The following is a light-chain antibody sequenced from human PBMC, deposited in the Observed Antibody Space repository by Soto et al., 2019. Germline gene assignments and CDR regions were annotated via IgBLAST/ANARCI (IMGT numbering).Light chain of an antibody. CDR1: QSISSW. CDR2: AAS. J-gene: IGKJ5*01. CDR3: QKANSFPLN. Sequence: DIQMTHSPSTLSASVLYIVTITFRASQSISSWLAWYQQKPGKAPQLLIYAASTLQGGVPSRFSGSGSGTDFTLTISSLQPEDFATYYCQKANSFPLNFGQGTRLEIK. V-gene: IGKV1-12*01.